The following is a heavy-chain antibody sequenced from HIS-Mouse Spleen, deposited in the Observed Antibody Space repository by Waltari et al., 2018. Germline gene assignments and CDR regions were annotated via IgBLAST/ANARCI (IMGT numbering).Heavy chain of an antibody. V-gene: IGHV3-30*04. D-gene: IGHD5-18*01. J-gene: IGHJ4*02. Sequence: QVQLVESGGGVVQPGRSLRLSCAASGFTFSSYAMHWVRQAPGKGLEWVAFISYDGSNKYYADSVKGRFTISRDNSKNTLYLQMNSLRAEDTAVYYCARGLTAMVDYWGQGTLVTVSS. CDR1: GFTFSSYA. CDR3: ARGLTAMVDY. CDR2: ISYDGSNK.